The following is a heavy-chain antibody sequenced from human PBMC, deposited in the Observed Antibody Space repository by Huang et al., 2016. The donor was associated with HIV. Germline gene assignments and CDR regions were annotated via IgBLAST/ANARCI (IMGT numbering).Heavy chain of an antibody. CDR3: ARARGFLYDSTGYYSRYYFDS. D-gene: IGHD3-22*01. V-gene: IGHV1-8*03. Sequence: QVQLVQSGAEVKKPGASVKVSCKASGFNFNNYDFNWVRQASGQGLEWMGLRNPKSGKTGYATKCQGRVTSTRKTSITTAYMGLRSLRSEDTAVYYCARARGFLYDSTGYYSRYYFDSWGQGTLVTISS. CDR1: GFNFNNYD. J-gene: IGHJ4*02. CDR2: RNPKSGKT.